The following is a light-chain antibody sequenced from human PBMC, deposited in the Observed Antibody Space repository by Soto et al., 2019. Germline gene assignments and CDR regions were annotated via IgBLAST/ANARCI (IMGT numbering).Light chain of an antibody. Sequence: DIVMTQSPLSLPVTPGEPASISCRSSQSLLHSNGYNYLDWYLQKPGQSPQLLIFLGSNRASGVPDRFSGSGSGTDFTLKISRVEAEDVAVYYCMQALKNPVTLGPGTKVDIK. J-gene: IGKJ3*01. CDR2: LGS. CDR1: QSLLHSNGYNY. CDR3: MQALKNPVT. V-gene: IGKV2-28*01.